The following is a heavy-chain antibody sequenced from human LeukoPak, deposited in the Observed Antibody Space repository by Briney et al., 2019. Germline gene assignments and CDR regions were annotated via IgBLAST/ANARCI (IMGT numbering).Heavy chain of an antibody. CDR1: GGTFSSYA. D-gene: IGHD1-26*01. Sequence: GASVKVSCKASGGTFSSYAISWVPQAPGQGLEWMGAIIPIFGTANYAQKFQGRVTITTDESTSTAYMELSSLRSEDTAVYYCARVRGSGSRRWDAFDIWGQGTMVTVSS. CDR3: ARVRGSGSRRWDAFDI. CDR2: IIPIFGTA. J-gene: IGHJ3*02. V-gene: IGHV1-69*05.